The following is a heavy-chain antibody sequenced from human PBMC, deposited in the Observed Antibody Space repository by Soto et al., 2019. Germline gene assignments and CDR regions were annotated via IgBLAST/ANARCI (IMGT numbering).Heavy chain of an antibody. J-gene: IGHJ5*02. V-gene: IGHV3-30*18. CDR1: GFTFSSYG. D-gene: IGHD3-16*01. Sequence: QVKLVESGGGVVQPGRSLRLSCAASGFTFSSYGMHWVRQAPGKGLEWVAVISPDGSNKDYADSVKGRFTISRDNSKNTLYLQMKRRRVEGTSVYYCAKPRSSLQGAACGPWGNGTVVT. CDR2: ISPDGSNK. CDR3: AKPRSSLQGAACGP.